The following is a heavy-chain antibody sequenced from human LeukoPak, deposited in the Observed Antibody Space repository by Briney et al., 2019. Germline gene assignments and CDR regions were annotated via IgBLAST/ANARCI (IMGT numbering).Heavy chain of an antibody. J-gene: IGHJ4*02. CDR3: AKAHPTYYYDSSEYYFDY. Sequence: PGGSLRLSCAASGFTFIRYGMSWVGQAPGKGLEWVSAISGSGGSTYYADSVKGRFTISRDNSKNTLYLQMNSLRAEDTAVYYCAKAHPTYYYDSSEYYFDYWGQGILVTVSS. CDR1: GFTFIRYG. D-gene: IGHD3-22*01. V-gene: IGHV3-23*01. CDR2: ISGSGGST.